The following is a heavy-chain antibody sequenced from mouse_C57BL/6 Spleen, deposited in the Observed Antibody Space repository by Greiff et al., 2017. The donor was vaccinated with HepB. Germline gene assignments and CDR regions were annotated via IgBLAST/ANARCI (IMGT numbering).Heavy chain of an antibody. CDR3: ARSSTVVATDFDY. D-gene: IGHD1-1*01. V-gene: IGHV1-42*01. Sequence: VQLQQSGPELVKPGASVKISCKASGYSFTGYYMNWVKQSPEKSLEWIGEINPSTGGTTYNQKFKAKATLTVDKSSSTAYMQLKSLTSEDSAVYYCARSSTVVATDFDYWGQGTTLTVSS. CDR1: GYSFTGYY. CDR2: INPSTGGT. J-gene: IGHJ2*01.